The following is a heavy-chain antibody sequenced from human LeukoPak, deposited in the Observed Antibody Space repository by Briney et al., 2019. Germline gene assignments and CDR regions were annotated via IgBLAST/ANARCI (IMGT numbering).Heavy chain of an antibody. D-gene: IGHD2-21*01. CDR3: WGGGWKKPFNY. Sequence: ASVKVSCKASGGTFSSYAISWVRQAPGQGLEWMGGIIPIFGTANYAQKFQGRVTITADESTSTAYMELSSLRSEDTAVYYCWGGGWKKPFNYWGQGTLVTVSS. CDR2: IIPIFGTA. V-gene: IGHV1-69*13. CDR1: GGTFSSYA. J-gene: IGHJ4*02.